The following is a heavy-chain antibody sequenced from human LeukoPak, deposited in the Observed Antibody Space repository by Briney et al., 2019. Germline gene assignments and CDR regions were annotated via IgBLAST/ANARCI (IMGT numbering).Heavy chain of an antibody. V-gene: IGHV4-39*01. J-gene: IGHJ4*02. CDR1: GGSTSSSNYY. D-gene: IGHD3-22*01. CDR3: RPYYYDSSGYLVDY. CDR2: IYYRGST. Sequence: SETLSLTCTVSGGSTSSSNYYWGWIRQPPGKGLGWIGSIYYRGSTYYNPSLKSRVTISVDTSKNQFSLKLSSVTAADTAVYYCRPYYYDSSGYLVDYWGQGTLVTVSS.